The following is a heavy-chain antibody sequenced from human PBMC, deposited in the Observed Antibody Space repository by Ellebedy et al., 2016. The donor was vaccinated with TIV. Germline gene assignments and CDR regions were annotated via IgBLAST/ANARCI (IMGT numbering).Heavy chain of an antibody. CDR3: AKDLYTDYVHPEY. J-gene: IGHJ4*02. CDR1: GFTFNNYG. D-gene: IGHD3-16*01. Sequence: GESLKISCAASGFTFNNYGMHWARQAPGKGLEWVAVISFDSSNKYYRYSVKGRFTISRDNSKNTLYLQMNSLRTEDTAVYFCAKDLYTDYVHPEYWGQGTLVTVSS. CDR2: ISFDSSNK. V-gene: IGHV3-30*18.